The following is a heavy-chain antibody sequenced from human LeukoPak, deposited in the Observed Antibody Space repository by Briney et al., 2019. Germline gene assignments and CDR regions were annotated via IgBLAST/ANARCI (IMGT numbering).Heavy chain of an antibody. Sequence: GGSLRLSCAASGFTFSSYAMSWVRQAPGKGLEWLSYISSGSGTIYYADSVKGRFTISRDNTKNSVYLQMNSLRDEDTAVYYCARGGNIDYWGQGILVTVSS. CDR2: ISSGSGTI. D-gene: IGHD3-10*01. CDR3: ARGGNIDY. CDR1: GFTFSSYA. V-gene: IGHV3-48*02. J-gene: IGHJ4*02.